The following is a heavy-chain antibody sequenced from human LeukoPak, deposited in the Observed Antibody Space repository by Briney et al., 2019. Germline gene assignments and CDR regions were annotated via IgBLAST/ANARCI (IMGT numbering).Heavy chain of an antibody. CDR1: GGTFSSYA. CDR3: ARDQGIGDASDI. J-gene: IGHJ3*02. CDR2: INVILDTA. Sequence: GSSLKVSCKASGGTFSSYAISWVRQAPGHGLEWMGRINVILDTANYAQKFQGRVTIIADISTSTSYMELSSLRSEDTAVYYCARDQGIGDASDIWGQGTMVTVSS. V-gene: IGHV1-69*04.